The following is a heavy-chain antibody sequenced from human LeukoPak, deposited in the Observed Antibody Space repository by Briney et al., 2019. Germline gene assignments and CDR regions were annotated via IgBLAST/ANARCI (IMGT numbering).Heavy chain of an antibody. J-gene: IGHJ3*02. V-gene: IGHV3-21*01. CDR2: ISSSSSYI. Sequence: PGGSLRLSCAASGFTFSSYSMNWVRQAPGKGLEWVSSISSSSSYIYYADSVKGRFTISRDNAKNSLYLQMNSLGAEDTAVYYCARDPRYSSSWYGDDAFDIWGQGTMVTVSS. CDR3: ARDPRYSSSWYGDDAFDI. D-gene: IGHD6-13*01. CDR1: GFTFSSYS.